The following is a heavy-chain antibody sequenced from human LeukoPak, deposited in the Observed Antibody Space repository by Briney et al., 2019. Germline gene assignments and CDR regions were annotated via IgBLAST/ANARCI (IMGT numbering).Heavy chain of an antibody. D-gene: IGHD5-12*01. Sequence: ASVKVSCKASGYTFTSYAMHWVRQAPGQRLEWMGWINAGNGNTKYSQKFQGRVTITRDTSASTAYMELSSLRSEDTAVYYCARDLMVATGNYYGMDVWGQGTTVTVSS. CDR3: ARDLMVATGNYYGMDV. CDR1: GYTFTSYA. CDR2: INAGNGNT. V-gene: IGHV1-3*01. J-gene: IGHJ6*02.